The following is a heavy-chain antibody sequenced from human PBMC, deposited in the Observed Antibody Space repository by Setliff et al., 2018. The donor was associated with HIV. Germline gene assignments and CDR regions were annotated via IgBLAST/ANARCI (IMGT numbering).Heavy chain of an antibody. D-gene: IGHD3-10*01. V-gene: IGHV4-4*07. CDR2: IDSSGTT. CDR3: AGDRHSSGLGSYGP. CDR1: GGSFGVYR. J-gene: IGHJ5*02. Sequence: SETLSLTCTISGGSFGVYRWSWIRQSAGRGLEWIGRIDSSGTTDYKPSLRGRVAISVDTSRNQFSLRVTSVTAADTAVYFCAGDRHSSGLGSYGPWGPGILVTVSS.